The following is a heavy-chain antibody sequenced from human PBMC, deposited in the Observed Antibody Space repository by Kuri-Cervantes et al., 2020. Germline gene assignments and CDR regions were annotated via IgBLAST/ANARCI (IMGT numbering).Heavy chain of an antibody. J-gene: IGHJ4*02. V-gene: IGHV4-31*02. CDR1: GGSISSGGYY. D-gene: IGHD3-3*01. CDR3: ARAGKYYDFWSGYYFDY. CDR2: IYYSGST. Sequence: SCTVSGGSISSGGYYWSWIRQHPGKGLEWIGYIYYSGSTYYNPSLKSRVTISVDTSKNQFSLKLSSVTAADTAVYYCARAGKYYDFWSGYYFDYWGQGTLVTVSS.